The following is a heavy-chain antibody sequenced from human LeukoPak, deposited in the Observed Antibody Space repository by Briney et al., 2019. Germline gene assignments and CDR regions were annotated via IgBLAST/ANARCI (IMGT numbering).Heavy chain of an antibody. CDR1: GGSFSGYY. J-gene: IGHJ3*02. CDR3: ARGDCSGGSCYSYDAFDI. CDR2: INHSGST. V-gene: IGHV4-34*01. Sequence: SETLSLTCAVYGGSFSGYYWSWIRQPPGKGLEWIGEINHSGSTNYNPSLKSRVTISVDTSKTQFSLKLSSVTAADTAVYYCARGDCSGGSCYSYDAFDIWDQGTMVTVSS. D-gene: IGHD2-15*01.